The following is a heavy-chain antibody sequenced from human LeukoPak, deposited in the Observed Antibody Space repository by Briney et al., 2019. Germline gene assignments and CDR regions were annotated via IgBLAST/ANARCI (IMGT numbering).Heavy chain of an antibody. V-gene: IGHV3-23*01. D-gene: IGHD4-11*01. CDR1: GFTFSNYA. CDR2: INGGGDYI. CDR3: AKDPAAGLPYYFDY. J-gene: IGHJ4*02. Sequence: GGSLRLSCAASGFTFSNYAMNWVRQAPGKGLEWVSTINGGGDYIYYADSVKGRFTISRDNSKDTLYLQMNTLRAEDTAIYYCAKDPAAGLPYYFDYWGQGTLVTVSS.